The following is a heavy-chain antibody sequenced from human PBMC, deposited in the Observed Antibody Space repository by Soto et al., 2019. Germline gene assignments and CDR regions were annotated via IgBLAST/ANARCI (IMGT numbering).Heavy chain of an antibody. D-gene: IGHD3-22*01. J-gene: IGHJ3*02. Sequence: QVQLVQSGAEVKKPGSSVKVSCKASGGTFSSYAISWVRQAPGQGLEWMGGIIPIFGTANYAQKFQGRVTITAGESKSTAYMELSSLRSEDTAVYYCASNYAFTTSGYFGFDIWGQGTMVTVSS. V-gene: IGHV1-69*12. CDR2: IIPIFGTA. CDR1: GGTFSSYA. CDR3: ASNYAFTTSGYFGFDI.